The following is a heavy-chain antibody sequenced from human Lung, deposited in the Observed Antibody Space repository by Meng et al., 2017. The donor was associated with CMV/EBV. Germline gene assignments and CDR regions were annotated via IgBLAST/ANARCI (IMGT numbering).Heavy chain of an antibody. CDR3: ARDSSTGFYYFDY. CDR1: GFTFSSFG. Sequence: GGSLRLXXATSGFTFSSFGMNWVRQAPGTGLEWVALIRYDGSNEYYADSVRGRFTISRDISKNTLYLEMNSLRLDDTAVYYCARDSSTGFYYFDYWGQGTLVTVSS. J-gene: IGHJ4*02. V-gene: IGHV3-30*02. CDR2: IRYDGSNE. D-gene: IGHD6-19*01.